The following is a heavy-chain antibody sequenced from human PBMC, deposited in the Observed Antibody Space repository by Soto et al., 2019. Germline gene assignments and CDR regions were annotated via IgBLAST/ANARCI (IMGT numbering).Heavy chain of an antibody. CDR1: GFTFSDYA. J-gene: IGHJ5*01. V-gene: IGHV3-23*01. CDR2: INSDGAT. D-gene: IGHD6-19*01. CDR3: ASRPRGSVAGTLDS. Sequence: PGGSLRLSCAASGFTFSDYATSWVRQAPGKGLEWVSVINSDGATYYADSVQGRFSISRDNSKSTLCLQMNSLSVEDTAIYYCASRPRGSVAGTLDSWGQGSLVTVSS.